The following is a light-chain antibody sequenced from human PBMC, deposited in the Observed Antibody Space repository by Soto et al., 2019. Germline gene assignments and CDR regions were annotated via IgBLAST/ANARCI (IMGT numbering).Light chain of an antibody. CDR2: MAS. J-gene: IGKJ1*01. CDR1: ESIDTR. Sequence: DIQMTQSPSTLSASVGDRVTMTCRASESIDTRLAWYQQRPGKAPNLLIYMASSLETGVPSRFSGSGSGTEFTLTISSLQPDDFATYYCLQYSSYPWTFGQGTKVDIK. CDR3: LQYSSYPWT. V-gene: IGKV1-5*03.